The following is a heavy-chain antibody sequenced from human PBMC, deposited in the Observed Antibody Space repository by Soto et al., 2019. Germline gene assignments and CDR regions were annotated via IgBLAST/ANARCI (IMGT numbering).Heavy chain of an antibody. J-gene: IGHJ6*02. V-gene: IGHV1-69*13. CDR3: ARRVVVTSVRDIAYYYYGLDV. Sequence: SVKVSCKAFGGTFSSYAICWVRQAPGQGLEWMGGIIPMFDSTNYAQKFQGRVTITADESTSTAFMELSSLRFEDTAVYYCARRVVVTSVRDIAYYYYGLDVWGQGTTVTVSS. CDR2: IIPMFDST. D-gene: IGHD2-21*02. CDR1: GGTFSSYA.